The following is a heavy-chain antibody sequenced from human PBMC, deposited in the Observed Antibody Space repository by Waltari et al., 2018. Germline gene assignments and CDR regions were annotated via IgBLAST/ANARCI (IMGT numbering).Heavy chain of an antibody. D-gene: IGHD1-26*01. CDR1: GGSISSHY. CDR3: ARGSPGYGMDV. CDR2: IYYSGST. Sequence: QVQLQESGPGLVKPSETLSLTCTVSGGSISSHYWSWIRQPPGKGLEWIGYIYYSGSTNYNPALKSRVTISVDTSKNQCSLKLSSVTAADTAVYYCARGSPGYGMDVWGQGTTVTVSS. J-gene: IGHJ6*02. V-gene: IGHV4-59*11.